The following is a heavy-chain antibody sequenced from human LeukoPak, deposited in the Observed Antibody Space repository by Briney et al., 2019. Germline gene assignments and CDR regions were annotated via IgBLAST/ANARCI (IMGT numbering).Heavy chain of an antibody. CDR2: IYSGGST. J-gene: IGHJ4*02. D-gene: IGHD3-22*01. CDR1: GFTVSSNY. Sequence: GGSLRLSCAASGFTVSSNYMSWVRQAPGKGLEWASVIYSGGSTYYADSVKGRFTISRDNSKNTLYLQMNSLRAEDTAVYYCARVRNYYDSRDLDYWGRGTLVTVSS. CDR3: ARVRNYYDSRDLDY. V-gene: IGHV3-66*01.